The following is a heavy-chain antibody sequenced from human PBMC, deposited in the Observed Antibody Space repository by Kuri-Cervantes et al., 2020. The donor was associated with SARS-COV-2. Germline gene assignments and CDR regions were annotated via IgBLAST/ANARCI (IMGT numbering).Heavy chain of an antibody. CDR2: IYTSGST. D-gene: IGHD3-22*01. Sequence: ESLKISCAVSGYSISSGYYWGWIRQPPGKGLEWIGRIYTSGSTNYNPSLKSRVTMSVDTSKNQFSLKLSSVTAADTAVYYCARATGRYDSSGYYPTNYYYMDVWGKGTTVTVSS. J-gene: IGHJ6*03. V-gene: IGHV4-38-2*01. CDR3: ARATGRYDSSGYYPTNYYYMDV. CDR1: GYSISSGYY.